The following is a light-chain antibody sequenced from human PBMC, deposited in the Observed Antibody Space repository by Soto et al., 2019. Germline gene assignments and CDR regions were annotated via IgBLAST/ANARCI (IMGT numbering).Light chain of an antibody. CDR3: QQLNSYPLT. CDR1: QSISSY. V-gene: IGKV1-9*01. CDR2: AAS. Sequence: DIEMTRSPSSLSASVGDTVTITCRASQSISSYLNWYQVKPGKAPKLLIYAASTLQSGVPSRFSGSGSGTDFTLTISSLQPEDFATYYCQQLNSYPLTFGGGTKVDIK. J-gene: IGKJ4*01.